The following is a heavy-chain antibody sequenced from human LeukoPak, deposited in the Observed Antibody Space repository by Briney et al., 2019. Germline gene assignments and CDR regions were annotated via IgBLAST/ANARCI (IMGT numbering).Heavy chain of an antibody. CDR3: ATDHLRVGATGASDT. J-gene: IGHJ3*02. Sequence: GGSLRLSCAASGFTFSNAWMSWVRQAPGKGLAWVANIKQDGGEKYYVDSVKGRFTISRDNAKNSLYLQMNSLRAEDTAVYYCATDHLRVGATGASDTWGQGTMVTVSS. CDR1: GFTFSNAW. CDR2: IKQDGGEK. D-gene: IGHD1-26*01. V-gene: IGHV3-7*05.